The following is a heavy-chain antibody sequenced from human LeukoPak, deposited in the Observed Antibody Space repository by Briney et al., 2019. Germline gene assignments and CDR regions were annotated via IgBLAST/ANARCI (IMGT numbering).Heavy chain of an antibody. V-gene: IGHV3-30*04. CDR3: ARVRETYFSDSRGWELPY. J-gene: IGHJ4*02. Sequence: GGSLRLSCAASGFTFSSYAMHWVRQAPGKGLEWVAVISYDGSNKNYADSVKGRFTISGDNSKNTLYLRMNSLRAEDTAVYYCARVRETYFSDSRGWELPYWGQGTLVTVSS. D-gene: IGHD3-22*01. CDR2: ISYDGSNK. CDR1: GFTFSSYA.